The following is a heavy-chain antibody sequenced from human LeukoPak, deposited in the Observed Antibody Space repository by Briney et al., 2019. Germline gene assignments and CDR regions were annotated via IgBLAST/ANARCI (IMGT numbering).Heavy chain of an antibody. V-gene: IGHV3-33*08. CDR1: GFSFRRYD. CDR2: IWSDGSNH. CDR3: ARDAQRGFDYSNSLAY. D-gene: IGHD4-11*01. J-gene: IGHJ4*02. Sequence: GGSLRLSCAASGFSFRRYDMHWVRQAPGKGLQWVAVIWSDGSNHYYADSVKGRFTISRDNSNNMVYLQMNSLRVDDTGVYYCARDAQRGFDYSNSLAYWGQGVLVTVSS.